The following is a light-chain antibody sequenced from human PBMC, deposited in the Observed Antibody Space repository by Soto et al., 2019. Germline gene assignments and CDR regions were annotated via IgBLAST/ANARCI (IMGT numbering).Light chain of an antibody. CDR1: QSVNSY. J-gene: IGKJ4*01. CDR3: QERSNWPHT. V-gene: IGKV3-11*01. Sequence: EIVLTQSPVTLSLSPGERATLSCRASQSVNSYLAWYQQRPGQAPRLLIYDSSNRATGIPARFSGSGSGTDFTLTLSGLEPEDFAVYYCQERSNWPHTFGGGTKVEI. CDR2: DSS.